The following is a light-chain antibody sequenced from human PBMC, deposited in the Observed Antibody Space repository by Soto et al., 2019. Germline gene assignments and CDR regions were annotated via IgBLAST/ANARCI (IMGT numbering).Light chain of an antibody. V-gene: IGKV3-20*01. CDR1: QSVSSIY. Sequence: EIVLTQSPGTLSLSPGERATLSCRASQSVSSIYLAWYQQKPGQAPRLLIYGASSRATSIPDRFSGSGSGTAFTLTISRLEPEDFAVYYCQQYGSSRWTFGQGTKLEI. CDR3: QQYGSSRWT. CDR2: GAS. J-gene: IGKJ1*01.